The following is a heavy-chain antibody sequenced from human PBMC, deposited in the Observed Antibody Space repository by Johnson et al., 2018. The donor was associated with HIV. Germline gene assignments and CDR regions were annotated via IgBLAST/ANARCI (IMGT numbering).Heavy chain of an antibody. CDR3: ERADSGYGAFDI. CDR2: ISYDGTNK. V-gene: IGHV3-30*03. Sequence: QVQLVESGGGVVQPGRSLRLSCAASGFTFSSYGMHWVRQAPGKGLEWVAVISYDGTNKYYADSVKGRFTVSRDNSKNTLHLQMNNVRAEDTALYYCERADSGYGAFDIWGQGTMVTVSS. J-gene: IGHJ3*02. CDR1: GFTFSSYG. D-gene: IGHD5-12*01.